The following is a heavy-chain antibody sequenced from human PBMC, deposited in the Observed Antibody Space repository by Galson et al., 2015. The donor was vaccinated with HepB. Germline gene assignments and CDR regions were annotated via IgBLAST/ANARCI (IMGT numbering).Heavy chain of an antibody. CDR1: GYTFTGYY. Sequence: SVKVSCKASGYTFTGYYMHWVRQAPGQGLEWMGWINPNSGGTNYAQKFQGRVTMTRDTSISTAYMELSRLRSDDTAVYYCARARGELTTVTGPGQYNWFDPWGQGTLVTVSS. V-gene: IGHV1-2*02. D-gene: IGHD4-11*01. CDR3: ARARGELTTVTGPGQYNWFDP. J-gene: IGHJ5*02. CDR2: INPNSGGT.